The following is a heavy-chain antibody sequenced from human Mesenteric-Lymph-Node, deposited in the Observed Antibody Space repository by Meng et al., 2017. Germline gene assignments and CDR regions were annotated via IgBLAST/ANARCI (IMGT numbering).Heavy chain of an antibody. CDR1: GYTFTGYY. V-gene: IGHV1-2*06. Sequence: VQPVQSGDEVKKPGASVKVSCKASGYTFTGYYMHWVRQAPGQGLEWMGRINPNSGGTNYAQKFQGRVTMTRDTSISTAYMELSRLRSDDTAVYYCARSDSSGYQYYFDYWGQGTLVTVSS. J-gene: IGHJ4*02. CDR3: ARSDSSGYQYYFDY. CDR2: INPNSGGT. D-gene: IGHD3-22*01.